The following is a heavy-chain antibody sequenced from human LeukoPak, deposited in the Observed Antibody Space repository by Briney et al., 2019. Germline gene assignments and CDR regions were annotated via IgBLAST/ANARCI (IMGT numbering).Heavy chain of an antibody. J-gene: IGHJ4*02. CDR2: IYTSGST. CDR1: GGSISSGSYY. Sequence: SETLSLTCTVSGGSISSGSYYWSWIRQPAGKGLEWIGRIYTSGSTNYNPSLKSRVTISVDTSKNQFSLKLSSVTAADTAVYYCARVSGYSYGPWVDYWGQGTLVTVSS. D-gene: IGHD5-18*01. CDR3: ARVSGYSYGPWVDY. V-gene: IGHV4-61*02.